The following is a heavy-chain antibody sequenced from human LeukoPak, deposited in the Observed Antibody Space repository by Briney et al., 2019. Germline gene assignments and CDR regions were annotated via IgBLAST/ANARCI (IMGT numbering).Heavy chain of an antibody. V-gene: IGHV1-8*01. CDR1: GYTFTSYD. CDR3: ARGSYGSGSYYFDYYYGMDV. D-gene: IGHD3-10*01. Sequence: ASVKVSCKASGYTFTSYDINWVRQATGQGLEWMGWMNPNSGNTGYAQKFQGRVTMTRNTSISTAYMEPSSLRSEDTAVYYCARGSYGSGSYYFDYYYGMDVWGQGTTVTVSS. CDR2: MNPNSGNT. J-gene: IGHJ6*02.